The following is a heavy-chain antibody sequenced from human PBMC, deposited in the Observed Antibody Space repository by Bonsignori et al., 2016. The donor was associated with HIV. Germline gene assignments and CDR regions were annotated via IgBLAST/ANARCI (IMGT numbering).Heavy chain of an antibody. CDR3: AREGLRIGVQGHIAY. J-gene: IGHJ4*02. Sequence: QVQLQQSGPGLVKPSETLSLTCAVSGDSISSGYYWGWIRQPPGKGLEWIGNIYHSGTTYYNPSLKSRLTISVDTSKNQFSLKLSSVAAADTAVYYCAREGLRIGVQGHIAYWGQGTLVTVSS. CDR2: IYHSGTT. D-gene: IGHD3-3*01. V-gene: IGHV4-38-2*02. CDR1: GDSISSGYY.